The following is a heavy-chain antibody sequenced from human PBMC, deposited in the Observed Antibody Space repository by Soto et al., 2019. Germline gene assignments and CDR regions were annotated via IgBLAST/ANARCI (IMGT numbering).Heavy chain of an antibody. J-gene: IGHJ4*02. CDR1: GGSISSGGYY. D-gene: IGHD6-6*01. CDR3: ASLSSSYGPQIDY. CDR2: IYYSGST. Sequence: PSETLSLTCTVSGGSISSGGYYWSWIRQHPGKGLEWIGYIYYSGSTYYNPSLKSRVTISVDTFKNQFSLKLSSVTAADTAVYYCASLSSSYGPQIDYWGQGTLVTVSS. V-gene: IGHV4-31*03.